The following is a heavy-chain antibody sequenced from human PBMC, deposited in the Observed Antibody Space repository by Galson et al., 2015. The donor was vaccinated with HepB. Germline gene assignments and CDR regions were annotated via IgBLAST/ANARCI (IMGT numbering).Heavy chain of an antibody. V-gene: IGHV4-30-4*01. CDR1: GGSISSGGYY. Sequence: TLSLTCAVSGGSISSGGYYWSWIRQPPGKGLEWIGYIYYSGSTYYNPSLKSRVTISVDTSKNQFSLKLSSVTAADTAVYYCARTGVVVAEPSWFDPWGQGTLVTVSS. D-gene: IGHD2-15*01. J-gene: IGHJ5*02. CDR3: ARTGVVVAEPSWFDP. CDR2: IYYSGST.